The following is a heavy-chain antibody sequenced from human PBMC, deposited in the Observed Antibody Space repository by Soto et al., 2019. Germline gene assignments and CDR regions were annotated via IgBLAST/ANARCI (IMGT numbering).Heavy chain of an antibody. Sequence: PSETLSLTCTVYGGSFSGYYWSWIRQPPGKGLEWIGEINHSGSTNYNPSLKSRVTISVDTSKNQFSLKLSFVTAADTAVYYCASLGHYYMDVWGKGTTVTVSS. CDR1: GGSFSGYY. CDR2: INHSGST. CDR3: ASLGHYYMDV. V-gene: IGHV4-34*01. J-gene: IGHJ6*03.